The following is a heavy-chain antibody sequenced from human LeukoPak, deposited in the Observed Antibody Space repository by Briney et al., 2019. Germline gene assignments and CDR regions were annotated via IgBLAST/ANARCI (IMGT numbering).Heavy chain of an antibody. J-gene: IGHJ4*02. D-gene: IGHD3-22*01. Sequence: RAGGSLRLSCAASGFTFSSYAMSWVRQAPGKGLEWVSAIGGSGGSTYYADSVKGRFTISRDNSKNTLYLQMNSLRAEDTAVYYCAKHMIVLATNFDFWGRGTLASVSS. CDR1: GFTFSSYA. CDR2: IGGSGGST. V-gene: IGHV3-23*01. CDR3: AKHMIVLATNFDF.